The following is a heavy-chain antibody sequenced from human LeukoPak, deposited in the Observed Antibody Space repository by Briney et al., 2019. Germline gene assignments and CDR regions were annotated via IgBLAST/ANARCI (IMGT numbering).Heavy chain of an antibody. CDR3: ACLTTADAFDI. Sequence: PSETPSLTCTVSGGSISSYYWSWIRQPPGKGLEWIGYIYDSGSTNYNPSLKSRVTISVDTSKNQFSLKLSSVTAADTAMYYCACLTTADAFDIWGQGTMVTVSS. V-gene: IGHV4-59*01. CDR1: GGSISSYY. CDR2: IYDSGST. J-gene: IGHJ3*02. D-gene: IGHD3-22*01.